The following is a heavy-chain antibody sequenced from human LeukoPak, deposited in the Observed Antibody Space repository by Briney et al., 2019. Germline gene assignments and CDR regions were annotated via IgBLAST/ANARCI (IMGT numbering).Heavy chain of an antibody. Sequence: PSETLSLTCAVYGGSFSGYYWSWIRQPPGKGLEWIGEINHSGSTNYNPSLKSRVTISVDTSKNQFSLKLSSVTAADTAVYYCARQARDYYYYYMDVWGKGTTVTVSS. CDR2: INHSGST. J-gene: IGHJ6*03. CDR1: GGSFSGYY. V-gene: IGHV4-34*01. CDR3: ARQARDYYYYYMDV.